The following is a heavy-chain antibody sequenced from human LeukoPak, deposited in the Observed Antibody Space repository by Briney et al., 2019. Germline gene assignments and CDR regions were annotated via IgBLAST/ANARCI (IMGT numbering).Heavy chain of an antibody. CDR3: ARKMGLCSGGNGYSEGSIYY. V-gene: IGHV3-30*04. D-gene: IGHD2-15*01. CDR2: ISYDGSIK. Sequence: GGSLRLSCAASGFTFSSYGMNWVRQAPGKGLEWVAVISYDGSIKDYADSVKGRFTISRDNSKNTLYLQINSLKPEDTAVYYCARKMGLCSGGNGYSEGSIYYWGQGTLVIVSS. CDR1: GFTFSSYG. J-gene: IGHJ4*02.